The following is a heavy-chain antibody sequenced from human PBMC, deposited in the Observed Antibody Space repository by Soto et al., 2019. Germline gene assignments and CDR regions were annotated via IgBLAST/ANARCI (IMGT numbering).Heavy chain of an antibody. D-gene: IGHD3-16*01. CDR2: IWYDGSDK. CDR3: ARDELPMISFGGALYQ. V-gene: IGHV3-33*01. Sequence: GGPVRHTCAAAACLFVDCCRHWMRQAPGKGLEWVAAIWYDGSDKYYADSVKGRVTISRDNSKNTVFLQMNTLRAEDTAVYYCARDELPMISFGGALYQWGQGTQVTVS. J-gene: IGHJ4*02. CDR1: ACLFVDCC.